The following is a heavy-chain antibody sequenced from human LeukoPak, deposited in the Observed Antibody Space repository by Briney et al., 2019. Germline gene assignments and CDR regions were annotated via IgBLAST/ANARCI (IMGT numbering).Heavy chain of an antibody. D-gene: IGHD2-2*01. J-gene: IGHJ5*02. CDR1: GGSFSGYY. Sequence: SETLSLTCAVYGGSFSGYYWSWIRQPPGKGLEWIGEINHSGSTNYNPSLKSRVTISEDTSKNQFSLKLSSVTAADTAVYYCASRYCSSTSCYYGAYNWFDPWGQGTLVTVSS. CDR2: INHSGST. CDR3: ASRYCSSTSCYYGAYNWFDP. V-gene: IGHV4-34*01.